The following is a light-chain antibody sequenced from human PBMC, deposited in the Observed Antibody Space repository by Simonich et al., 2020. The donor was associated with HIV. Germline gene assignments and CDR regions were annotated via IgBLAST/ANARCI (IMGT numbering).Light chain of an antibody. Sequence: DIVMTQSPDSLAVSLGERATINCKSSQSVLYRSNNKNYLAWYQQQPGQPPKLLIYWASTRESGVPDRFSGSGSGTDFTLTISSLQAEDVAIYYCQQYYSTPWTFGQGTKLEIK. CDR1: QSVLYRSNNKNY. CDR2: WAS. CDR3: QQYYSTPWT. V-gene: IGKV4-1*01. J-gene: IGKJ1*01.